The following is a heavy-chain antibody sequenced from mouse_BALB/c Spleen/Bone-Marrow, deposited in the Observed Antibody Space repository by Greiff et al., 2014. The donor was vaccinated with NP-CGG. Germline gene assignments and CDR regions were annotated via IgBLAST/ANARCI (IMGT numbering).Heavy chain of an antibody. Sequence: QVQLKESGTELVRPGASVKLSCKASGYTLTSYWINWVKQRPGQGLEWIGNIYPSDSYTNYNQKFKDKATLTVDKSSSTAYMQLSSPTSEDSAVYYCTTGTRFAYWGQGTLVTVSA. CDR3: TTGTRFAY. D-gene: IGHD4-1*01. V-gene: IGHV1-69*02. CDR1: GYTLTSYW. J-gene: IGHJ3*01. CDR2: IYPSDSYT.